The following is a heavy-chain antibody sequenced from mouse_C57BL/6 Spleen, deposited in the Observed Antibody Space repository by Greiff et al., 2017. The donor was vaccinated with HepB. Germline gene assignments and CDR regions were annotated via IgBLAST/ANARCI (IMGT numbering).Heavy chain of an antibody. D-gene: IGHD1-1*01. V-gene: IGHV6-3*01. J-gene: IGHJ3*01. CDR1: GFTFSNYW. CDR3: TGPTVVSGGFAY. Sequence: EVKVEESGGGLVQPGGSMKLSCVASGFTFSNYWMNWVRQSLEKGLEWVAQIRLKSDNYATHYAESVKGRFTISRDDSKSSVYLQMNNLRAEDTGIYYCTGPTVVSGGFAYWGQGTLVTVSA. CDR2: IRLKSDNYAT.